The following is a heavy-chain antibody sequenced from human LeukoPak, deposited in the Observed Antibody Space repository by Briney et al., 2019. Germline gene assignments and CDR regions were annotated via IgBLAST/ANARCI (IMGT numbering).Heavy chain of an antibody. CDR3: ARLLDYYGSGDENWFDP. CDR1: GGTFSSYA. Sequence: SVKVSCKASGGTFSSYAISWVRQAPGQGLEWMGRIIPILGIANYAQKFQRRVTITADKSTSTAYMELSSLRSEDTAVYYCARLLDYYGSGDENWFDPWGQGTLVTVSS. J-gene: IGHJ5*02. CDR2: IIPILGIA. D-gene: IGHD3-10*01. V-gene: IGHV1-69*04.